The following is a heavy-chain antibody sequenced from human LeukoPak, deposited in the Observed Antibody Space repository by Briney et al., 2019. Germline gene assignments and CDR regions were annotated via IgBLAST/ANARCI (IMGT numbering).Heavy chain of an antibody. J-gene: IGHJ3*02. V-gene: IGHV1-24*01. CDR1: GYTLTELS. CDR3: TTGYTVYDSSGLNAFDI. CDR2: FDPEDGET. Sequence: ASVKVSCKVSGYTLTELSMHWVRQAPGKGLEWMGGFDPEDGETIYAQKFQGRVTMTEDTSTDTAYMELSSLRSEDTAVYYCTTGYTVYDSSGLNAFDIWGQGTMVTVSS. D-gene: IGHD3-22*01.